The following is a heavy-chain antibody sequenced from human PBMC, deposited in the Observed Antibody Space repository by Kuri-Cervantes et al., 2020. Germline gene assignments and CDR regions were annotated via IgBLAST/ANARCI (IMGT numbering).Heavy chain of an antibody. D-gene: IGHD6-6*01. CDR3: ARSPAARAYYMDV. Sequence: ASVKVSCKASGYTFTSYDINWVRQATGQGLEWMGWMNPNSGNTGYAQKFQGRVTMTRDTSISTAYMELSRLRSDDTAVYYCARSPAARAYYMDVWGKGTTVTVSS. CDR1: GYTFTSYD. CDR2: MNPNSGNT. J-gene: IGHJ6*03. V-gene: IGHV1-8*02.